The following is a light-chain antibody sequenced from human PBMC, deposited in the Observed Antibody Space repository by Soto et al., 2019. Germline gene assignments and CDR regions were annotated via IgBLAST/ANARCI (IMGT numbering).Light chain of an antibody. J-gene: IGKJ3*01. CDR1: QSVSSY. Sequence: EIVLTQSPATLSLSPGERATLSCRASQSVSSYLAWYQQKPGQAPRLLIYDASNRATGIPAGFSGSGSGTDFTLTISSLEPEDFAVYYCQQRSNWPPEFTFGPGTKVDIK. CDR3: QQRSNWPPEFT. V-gene: IGKV3-11*01. CDR2: DAS.